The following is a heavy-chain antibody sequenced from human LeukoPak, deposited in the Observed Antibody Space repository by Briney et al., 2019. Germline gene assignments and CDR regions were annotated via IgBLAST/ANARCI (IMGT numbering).Heavy chain of an antibody. CDR2: ITTSDGNT. CDR1: GFTFSSYT. D-gene: IGHD7-27*01. CDR3: AKDGGLWVSAHWGDS. Sequence: GGSPRLSCAASGFTFSSYTMSWVRQAPGKGLEWVSTITTSDGNTYYADSVKGRFTVSRDNSKNTLYLQMNSLRAEDTAVYYCAKDGGLWVSAHWGDSWGRGTLVTVSS. J-gene: IGHJ4*02. V-gene: IGHV3-23*01.